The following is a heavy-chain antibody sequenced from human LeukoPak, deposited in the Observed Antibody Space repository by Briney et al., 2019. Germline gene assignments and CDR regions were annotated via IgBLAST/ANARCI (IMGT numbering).Heavy chain of an antibody. V-gene: IGHV3-21*01. Sequence: GGSLRLSCAASGFTFSSYAMSWVRQAPGKGLEWVSSISSSSSYIYYADSVKGRFTISRDNAKNSLYLQMNSLRAEDTAVYYCARDLGTGTTYNWFDPWGQGTLVTVSS. D-gene: IGHD1-1*01. J-gene: IGHJ5*02. CDR1: GFTFSSYA. CDR2: ISSSSSYI. CDR3: ARDLGTGTTYNWFDP.